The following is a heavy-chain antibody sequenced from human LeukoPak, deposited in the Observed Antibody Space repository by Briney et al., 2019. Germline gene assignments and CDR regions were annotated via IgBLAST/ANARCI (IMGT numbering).Heavy chain of an antibody. V-gene: IGHV4-59*01. CDR3: ARDSPYGSGSYYNGADYYYYYMDV. J-gene: IGHJ6*03. Sequence: SETLSLTCTVSGGSISSYCWSWIRQPPGKGLEWIGYIYYSGSTNYNPSLKSRVTISVDTSKNQFSLKLSSVTAADTAVYYCARDSPYGSGSYYNGADYYYYYMDVWGKGTTVTVSS. CDR1: GGSISSYC. CDR2: IYYSGST. D-gene: IGHD3-10*01.